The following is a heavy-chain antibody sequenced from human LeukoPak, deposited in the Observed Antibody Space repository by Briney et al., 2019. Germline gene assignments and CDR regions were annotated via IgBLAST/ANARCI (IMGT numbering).Heavy chain of an antibody. V-gene: IGHV4-39*07. D-gene: IGHD5-24*01. CDR2: IYHSGST. CDR1: GDSITKKNFF. J-gene: IGHJ3*02. CDR3: ARGGEMATNDAFDI. Sequence: SETLSLTCTISGDSITKKNFFWGWIRQPPGKGLEWIGSIYHSGSTYYNPSLKSRVTISVDTSKNQFSLKLSSVTAADTAVYYCARGGEMATNDAFDIWGQGTMVTVSS.